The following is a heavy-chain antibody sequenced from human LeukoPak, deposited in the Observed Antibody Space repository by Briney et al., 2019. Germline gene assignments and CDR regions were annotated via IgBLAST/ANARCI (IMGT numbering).Heavy chain of an antibody. D-gene: IGHD3-10*01. J-gene: IGHJ6*02. V-gene: IGHV1-69*01. Sequence: SVKVSCKASGGTFSSYAISWVRQAPGQGLEWMGGIIPIFGSANYVQKFQGRVTIAADESTSTVYMELSSLRSEDTAVYYCARATTMVRGVRGYGMDVWGQGTTVTVSS. CDR2: IIPIFGSA. CDR3: ARATTMVRGVRGYGMDV. CDR1: GGTFSSYA.